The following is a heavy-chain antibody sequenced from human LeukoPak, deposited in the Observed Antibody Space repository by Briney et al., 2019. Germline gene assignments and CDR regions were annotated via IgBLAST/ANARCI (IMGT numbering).Heavy chain of an antibody. CDR2: IKQDGSEK. J-gene: IGHJ3*02. Sequence: GGSLRLSYAASGFTFSSYWMSWVRQAPGKGLEWVANIKQDGSEKYYVDSVKGRFTISRDNAKNSLYLQMNSLRAEDTAVYYCARDGEYSSSSAAFDIWGQGTMVTVSS. D-gene: IGHD6-6*01. CDR1: GFTFSSYW. V-gene: IGHV3-7*01. CDR3: ARDGEYSSSSAAFDI.